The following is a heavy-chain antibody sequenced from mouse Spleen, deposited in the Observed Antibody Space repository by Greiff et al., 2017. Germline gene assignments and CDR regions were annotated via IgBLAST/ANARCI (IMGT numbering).Heavy chain of an antibody. CDR1: GFTFTDYY. CDR3: ARDHDYFDY. CDR2: IRTKANGYTT. V-gene: IGHV7-3*02. Sequence: EVKVVESGGGLVQPGGSLRLSCATSGFTFTDYYMSWVRQPPGKALEWLGFIRTKANGYTTEYSASVKGRFTISRDNSQSILYLQMNTLRAEDSATYYCARDHDYFDYWGQGTTLTVSS. J-gene: IGHJ2*01.